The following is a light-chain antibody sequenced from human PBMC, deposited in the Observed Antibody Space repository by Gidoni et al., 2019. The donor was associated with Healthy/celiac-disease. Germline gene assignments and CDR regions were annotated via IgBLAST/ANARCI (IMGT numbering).Light chain of an antibody. J-gene: IGLJ2*01. CDR1: SSDVGGYNY. CDR2: EVS. Sequence: QSALTQPASVSGSPGQSITISCTGTSSDVGGYNYVSWYQQHPGKAPKLMIYEVSNRPSGVSHRFSGSKSCNTASLTISGLQAEDEADYYCSSYTSSSTPVVFGGGTKLTVL. V-gene: IGLV2-14*01. CDR3: SSYTSSSTPVV.